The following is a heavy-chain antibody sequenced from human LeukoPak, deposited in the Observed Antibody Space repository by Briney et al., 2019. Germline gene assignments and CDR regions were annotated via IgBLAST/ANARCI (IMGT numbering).Heavy chain of an antibody. J-gene: IGHJ3*02. D-gene: IGHD6-6*01. CDR2: INPNSGGT. CDR3: ATEGLGSSSVGLGAFDI. CDR1: GYTFTGYF. Sequence: ASVKVSCKASGYTFTGYFIHWVRQAPGQGLEWMGWINPNSGGTNYAQKFQGRVTMTEDTSTDTAYMELSSLRSEDTAVYYCATEGLGSSSVGLGAFDIWGQGTMVTVSS. V-gene: IGHV1-2*02.